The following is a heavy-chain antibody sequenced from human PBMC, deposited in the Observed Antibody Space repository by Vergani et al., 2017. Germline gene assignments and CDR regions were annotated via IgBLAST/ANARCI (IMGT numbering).Heavy chain of an antibody. CDR2: IYSTGST. J-gene: IGHJ4*02. D-gene: IGHD3-16*01. CDR1: GDPISSGVYY. V-gene: IGHV4-31*03. Sequence: QVQLQESGPGLVKPSQTLSPTCSVSGDPISSGVYYWNWIRQHPGKGLEWIGYIYSTGSTHHNPSRRRRINMSVDTAKNQFSLKLNSVTAADTAMYYCARMGGYDEGDAYRIGYFDSWGPGILVTVSS. CDR3: ARMGGYDEGDAYRIGYFDS.